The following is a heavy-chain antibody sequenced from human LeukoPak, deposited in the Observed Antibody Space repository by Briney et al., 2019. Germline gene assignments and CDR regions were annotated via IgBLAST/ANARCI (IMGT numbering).Heavy chain of an antibody. CDR2: ISSSGSTI. CDR3: ARVMDRTAFDY. V-gene: IGHV3-48*03. J-gene: IGHJ4*02. Sequence: PGGSLRLSCAASGFIFSNYEMNWVRQAPGKGLEWVSYISSSGSTIYYADSVKGRFTISRDNAKNSLYLQMNSLRAEDTAVYYCARVMDRTAFDYWGQGTLVTVCS. D-gene: IGHD2-2*01. CDR1: GFIFSNYE.